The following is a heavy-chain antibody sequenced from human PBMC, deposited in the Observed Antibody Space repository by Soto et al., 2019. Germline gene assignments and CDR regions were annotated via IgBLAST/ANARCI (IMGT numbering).Heavy chain of an antibody. CDR2: IYHSGST. CDR3: ARDLVATSLTQKYYYYGMDV. J-gene: IGHJ6*02. V-gene: IGHV4-4*02. D-gene: IGHD5-12*01. Sequence: PSETLSLTCAVSGGSISSSNWWSWVRQPPGKGLEWIGEIYHSGSTNYNPSLKSRVTISVDKSKNQFSLKLSSVTAADTAVYYCARDLVATSLTQKYYYYGMDVWAQGTTVTVSS. CDR1: GGSISSSNW.